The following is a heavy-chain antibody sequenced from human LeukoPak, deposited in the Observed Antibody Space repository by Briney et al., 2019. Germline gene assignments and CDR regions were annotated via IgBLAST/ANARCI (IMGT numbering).Heavy chain of an antibody. V-gene: IGHV4-59*12. CDR2: VYYTGST. CDR3: ARDRSYYSDTGTDY. J-gene: IGHJ4*02. CDR1: GGSISSYY. Sequence: SETLSLTCTVSGGSISSYYWSWVRQPPGKGLEWIGFVYYTGSTNYSPSLKSRVTISVDTSRNQFSLRLSSVTAADTAVYYCARDRSYYSDTGTDYWGQGVLVTVSS. D-gene: IGHD3-22*01.